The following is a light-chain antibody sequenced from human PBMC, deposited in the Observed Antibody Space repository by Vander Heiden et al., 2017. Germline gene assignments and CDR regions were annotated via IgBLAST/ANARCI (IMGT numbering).Light chain of an antibody. CDR1: QSVLYSSNNKNY. CDR3: QQYYSTPLT. CDR2: WAS. Sequence: DIVMTQSPDSLDVSLGERATINCKSSQSVLYSSNNKNYLAWYQQKPGQPPKLLIYWASTRESGVPDRFSGSGSGTDFTLTISNLQAEDVAVYYCQQYYSTPLTFGGGTKVEIK. J-gene: IGKJ4*01. V-gene: IGKV4-1*01.